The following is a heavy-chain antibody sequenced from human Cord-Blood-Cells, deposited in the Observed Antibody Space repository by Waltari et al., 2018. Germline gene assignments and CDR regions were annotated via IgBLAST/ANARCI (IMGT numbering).Heavy chain of an antibody. V-gene: IGHV1-2*04. CDR2: INPNMGGT. CDR1: GYTFTGYY. Sequence: QVQLVQSGAEVKKPGASVKVSCKASGYTFTGYYMHWVRQAPGQGLEWMGWINPNMGGTNYAQKFQGWVTMTRDTSISTAYMELSRLRSDDTAVYYCARAYSSSWYKVNWFDPWGQGTLVTVSS. J-gene: IGHJ5*02. CDR3: ARAYSSSWYKVNWFDP. D-gene: IGHD6-13*01.